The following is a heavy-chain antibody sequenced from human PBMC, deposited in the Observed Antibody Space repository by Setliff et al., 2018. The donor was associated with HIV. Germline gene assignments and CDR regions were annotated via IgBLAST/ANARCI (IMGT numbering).Heavy chain of an antibody. J-gene: IGHJ4*02. V-gene: IGHV1-2*06. CDR3: ARDLGIVIPFDY. CDR2: INPNNGAT. D-gene: IGHD3-16*01. CDR1: GYSFSGYY. Sequence: ASVKVSCKASGYSFSGYYMSWIRQAPGQALEWMGRINPNNGATEYAQKFQGRVTMTSDSLTSTSHMELTRLRSDDTAVYYCARDLGIVIPFDYWGQGTLVTVSS.